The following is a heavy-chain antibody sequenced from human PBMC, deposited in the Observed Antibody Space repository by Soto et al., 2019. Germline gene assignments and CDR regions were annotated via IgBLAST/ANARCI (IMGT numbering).Heavy chain of an antibody. J-gene: IGHJ4*02. V-gene: IGHV4-39*01. Sequence: QLQLQESGPGLVKPSETLSLTCTVSGGSISSSSYYWGWIRQPPGKGLEWIGSIYYSGSTYYNPSLKSRVPISGDTSKNQSSLKLSSVTAADTAVYYCARLHYGDYVLDYWGQGTLVTVSS. D-gene: IGHD4-17*01. CDR2: IYYSGST. CDR3: ARLHYGDYVLDY. CDR1: GGSISSSSYY.